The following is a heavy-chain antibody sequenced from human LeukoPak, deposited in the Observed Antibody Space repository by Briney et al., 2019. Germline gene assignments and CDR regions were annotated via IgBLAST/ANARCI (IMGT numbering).Heavy chain of an antibody. J-gene: IGHJ3*02. V-gene: IGHV3-23*01. CDR2: ISGSGGST. CDR1: KYTFDDYT. Sequence: GGSLRLSCAASKYTFDDYTIDWVRQGPGKGLEWVSAISGSGGSTYYADSVKGRFTISRDNSKNTLYLQMNSLRAEDTAVYYCAKGNDFGPPDAFDIWGQGTMVTVSS. CDR3: AKGNDFGPPDAFDI. D-gene: IGHD3-3*01.